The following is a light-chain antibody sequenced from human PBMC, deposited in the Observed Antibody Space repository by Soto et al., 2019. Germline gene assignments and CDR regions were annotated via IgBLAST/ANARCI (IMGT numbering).Light chain of an antibody. CDR1: QSVSSN. Sequence: EIVMPQSPGTLSVSREESATLSCKASQSVSSNLAWYQQKPGQAPRRLIYGAFTSATGIPARFSGSGSGTEFTLTISCLQSEDFAVYYCQHYNSWPAGTFGQGTKVEI. CDR2: GAF. V-gene: IGKV3-15*01. J-gene: IGKJ1*01. CDR3: QHYNSWPAGT.